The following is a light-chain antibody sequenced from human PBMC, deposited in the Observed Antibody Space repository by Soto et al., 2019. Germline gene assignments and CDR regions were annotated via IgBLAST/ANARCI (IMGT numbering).Light chain of an antibody. CDR1: SSNIGAGYD. V-gene: IGLV1-40*01. CDR2: GNI. Sequence: QSVLTQPPSVSGAPGQRVSISCTGSSSNIGAGYDVYWYQQFPGTAPKLVIYGNINRPSGVPDRFSGSKSGTSASLDITGLQAEDEAYYYCQSYDYSLCGSGVFGGGTLLTVL. CDR3: QSYDYSLCGSGV. J-gene: IGLJ3*02.